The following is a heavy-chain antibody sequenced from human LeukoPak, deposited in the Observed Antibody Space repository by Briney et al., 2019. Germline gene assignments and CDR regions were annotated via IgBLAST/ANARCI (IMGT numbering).Heavy chain of an antibody. Sequence: SVKVSCKASGGTFSSYAISWVRQAPGQGLEWMGGIIPIFGTANYAQKFQGRVTMTEDTFTDTAYMELSSLRSEDTAVYYCATVRDCSGGSCYTVPTPDYFDYWGQGTLVTVSS. CDR3: ATVRDCSGGSCYTVPTPDYFDY. CDR2: IIPIFGTA. CDR1: GGTFSSYA. D-gene: IGHD2-15*01. J-gene: IGHJ4*02. V-gene: IGHV1-69*06.